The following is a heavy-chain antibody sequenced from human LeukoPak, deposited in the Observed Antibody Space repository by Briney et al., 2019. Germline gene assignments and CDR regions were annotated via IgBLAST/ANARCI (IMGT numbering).Heavy chain of an antibody. CDR3: AREPGYCSGGSCYGGWFDP. V-gene: IGHV4-34*01. CDR1: GGSLSDHY. J-gene: IGHJ5*02. Sequence: SETLSLTRAVYGGSLSDHYWSWFRQPPGKGLEWIGEINPRGSTIYNPSLKSRVTISVDTSKNQFSLNLSSVTAADTAVYYCAREPGYCSGGSCYGGWFDPWGQGTLVTVSS. CDR2: INPRGST. D-gene: IGHD2-15*01.